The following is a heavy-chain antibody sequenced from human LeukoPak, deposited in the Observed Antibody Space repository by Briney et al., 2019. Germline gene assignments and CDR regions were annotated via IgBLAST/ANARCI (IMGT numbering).Heavy chain of an antibody. J-gene: IGHJ4*02. Sequence: SETLPHTCAVSGYSISSGYYWGWIRQPPGKGLEWIGSIYHSGSTYYNPSLKSRVTISVDTSKNQFSLKLSSVTAADTAVYYCARLVIVVPFDYWGQGTLVTVSS. V-gene: IGHV4-38-2*01. CDR2: IYHSGST. CDR1: GYSISSGYY. CDR3: ARLVIVVPFDY. D-gene: IGHD2-2*01.